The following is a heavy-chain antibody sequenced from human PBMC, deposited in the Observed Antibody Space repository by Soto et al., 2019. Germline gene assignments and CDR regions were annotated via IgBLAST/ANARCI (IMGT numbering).Heavy chain of an antibody. CDR2: IYYSGST. CDR1: GGSISSGSYY. V-gene: IGHV4-39*02. D-gene: IGHD6-19*01. CDR3: ARGGSGWYVHY. J-gene: IGHJ4*02. Sequence: SETLSLTCTVSGGSISSGSYYWGWIRQPPGKGLEWIGSIYYSGSTYFNPSLKSRVTISIDTSKNHFSLKLTSVTAADTAVYYCARGGSGWYVHYWGQGTLVTVSS.